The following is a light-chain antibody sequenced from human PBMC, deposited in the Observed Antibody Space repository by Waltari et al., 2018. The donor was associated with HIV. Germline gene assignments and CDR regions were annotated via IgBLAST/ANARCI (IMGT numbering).Light chain of an antibody. CDR3: QQTYSAPRT. CDR2: DAS. V-gene: IGKV1-39*01. J-gene: IGKJ1*01. CDR1: QTVKTY. Sequence: DIQVTQSPSSLPASVGDDVTITCLTGQTVKTYLNWYQLTPGRAPKLLISDASSLHRGVPSRFRGGGSGTHFTLTISGLQPDDFATYFCQQTYSAPRTFGQGTKIDVK.